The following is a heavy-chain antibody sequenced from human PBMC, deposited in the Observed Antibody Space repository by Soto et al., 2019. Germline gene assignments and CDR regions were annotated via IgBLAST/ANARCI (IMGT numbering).Heavy chain of an antibody. CDR3: ARGPLRFLEWRP. CDR1: GYTFTSYD. Sequence: GASVKVSCKASGYTFTSYDINWVRQATGQGLEWMGWMNPSSGNTGYAQKFQGRVTMTRNTSISTAYMELSSLRSEDTAVYYCARGPLRFLEWRPWGQGTQVTVSS. CDR2: MNPSSGNT. J-gene: IGHJ5*02. D-gene: IGHD3-3*01. V-gene: IGHV1-8*01.